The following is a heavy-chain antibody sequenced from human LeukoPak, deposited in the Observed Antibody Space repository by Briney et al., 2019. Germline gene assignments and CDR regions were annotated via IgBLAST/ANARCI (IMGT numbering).Heavy chain of an antibody. Sequence: PSETLSLTCTVSGGSIISHYRSWIRQPPGAGLEWIGYIYYSGSTKYNPSLKSRVTISVDTSKNQFSLKLSSVTAADTAVYYCAALGIPYYYYTDVWGRGTTVTVSS. D-gene: IGHD7-27*01. V-gene: IGHV4-59*11. CDR3: AALGIPYYYYTDV. J-gene: IGHJ6*03. CDR2: IYYSGST. CDR1: GGSIISHY.